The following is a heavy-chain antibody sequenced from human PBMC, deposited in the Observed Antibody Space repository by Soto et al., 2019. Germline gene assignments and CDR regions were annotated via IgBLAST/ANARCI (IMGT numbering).Heavy chain of an antibody. CDR3: AKNGRAAAMYNWFDP. D-gene: IGHD5-18*01. Sequence: EVQLLESGGGLVQPGGSLRLSCTGSGFTFSSYAMNWVRQAPGKGLECVSTISGSGGTTYYADSVKGRFTISRDNSKNTLYLQMSSLRAEDTAVYYCAKNGRAAAMYNWFDPWGQGNLVTVSS. V-gene: IGHV3-23*01. CDR1: GFTFSSYA. CDR2: ISGSGGTT. J-gene: IGHJ5*02.